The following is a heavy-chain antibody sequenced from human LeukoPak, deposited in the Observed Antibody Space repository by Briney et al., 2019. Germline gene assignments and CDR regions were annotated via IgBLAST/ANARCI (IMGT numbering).Heavy chain of an antibody. CDR2: INHSGST. Sequence: SETLSLTCAVYGGSFSGYYWSWIRQPPGKGLEWIGEINHSGSTNYNPSLKSRVTISVDTSKNQFSLKLSSVTAADTAVYYCARGLRSAKADDIWDQGTMVTVSS. V-gene: IGHV4-34*01. D-gene: IGHD2-2*01. J-gene: IGHJ3*02. CDR3: ARGLRSAKADDI. CDR1: GGSFSGYY.